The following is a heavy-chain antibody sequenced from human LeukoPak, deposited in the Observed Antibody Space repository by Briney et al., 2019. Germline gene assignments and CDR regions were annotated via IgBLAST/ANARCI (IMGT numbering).Heavy chain of an antibody. V-gene: IGHV1-69*05. CDR2: IIPIFVTA. CDR3: ASARWQQRYSDY. D-gene: IGHD6-13*01. CDR1: GGTFSSYA. J-gene: IGHJ4*02. Sequence: ASVKVSCKASGGTFSSYAISGVRQAPGQGLVWMGGIIPIFVTANYAQKFQGRDTITTDESTSTAYMELSSLRSEDTAVYYCASARWQQRYSDYWGRGTLVTVSS.